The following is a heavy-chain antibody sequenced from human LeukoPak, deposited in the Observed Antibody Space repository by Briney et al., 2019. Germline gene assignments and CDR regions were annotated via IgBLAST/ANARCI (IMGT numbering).Heavy chain of an antibody. V-gene: IGHV3-23*03. CDR2: IYTGGKT. D-gene: IGHD1-26*01. CDR3: AKDVGKWESLHFFDY. CDR1: GFTFSSYA. J-gene: IGHJ4*02. Sequence: GGSLRLSCAASGFTFSSYAMSWVRQAPGKGLEWVSIIYTGGKTYYADSVKGRFTISRDDSRNTLYLQMNSLRGDDTAVYYCAKDVGKWESLHFFDYWGQGTLVTVSS.